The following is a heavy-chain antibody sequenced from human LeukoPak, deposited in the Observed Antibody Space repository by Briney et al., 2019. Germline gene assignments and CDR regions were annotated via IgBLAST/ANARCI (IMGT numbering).Heavy chain of an antibody. D-gene: IGHD2-2*01. CDR2: MNPHSGNT. CDR3: VRGFRSDTSGRKFDC. J-gene: IGHJ4*02. CDR1: GYTFTTYD. V-gene: IGHV1-8*01. Sequence: ASVKVSCKASGYTFTTYDINWVRHATGQGLEWMGWMNPHSGNTGFAQNFRGRVAMTRNTSIDTAYMELSSLRVEDTAVYYCVRGFRSDTSGRKFDCWGQGTLVTVSS.